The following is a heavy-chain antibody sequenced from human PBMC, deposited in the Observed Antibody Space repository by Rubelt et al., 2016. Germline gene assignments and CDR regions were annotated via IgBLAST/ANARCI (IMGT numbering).Heavy chain of an antibody. J-gene: IGHJ4*02. V-gene: IGHV1-2*02. CDR2: INPNSGGA. CDR3: VRDGSLDY. Sequence: QLEQSGAELKEPGASVKVSCKASGFNFLSFGITWLRKAPGQGLEWMGWINPNSGGATYAQTFQGRVTMTRDTSISTAYMELSRLRSDDTAVYYCVRDGSLDYWGQGTLVTVSS. D-gene: IGHD2-15*01. CDR1: GFNFLSFG.